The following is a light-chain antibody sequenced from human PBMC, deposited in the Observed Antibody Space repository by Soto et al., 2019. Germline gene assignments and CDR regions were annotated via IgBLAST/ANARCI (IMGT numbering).Light chain of an antibody. CDR1: QSISDT. CDR3: QQAYGAPPT. J-gene: IGKJ1*01. Sequence: EIVMTQSPATLSVSPGGRATLSCRASQSISDTLAWYQQKPGQAPRLLIYSASRRATGFPARFSGSGSGTDFTLTISSLQPEDFATYYCQQAYGAPPTFGQGTKVDIK. V-gene: IGKV3-15*01. CDR2: SAS.